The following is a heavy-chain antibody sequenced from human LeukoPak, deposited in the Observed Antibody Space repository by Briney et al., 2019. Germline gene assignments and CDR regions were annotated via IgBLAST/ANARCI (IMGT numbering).Heavy chain of an antibody. CDR2: ITSSGSPT. J-gene: IGHJ3*02. Sequence: QPGGSLRLSCAASGFTFSTYAMGWVRQAPGKGLEWISFITSSGSPTFYADSVKGRFTIFRDTAKNSLFLQMNNLRGEDTAVYYCARDISSSTRAFDIWGQGTMVTVS. V-gene: IGHV3-48*03. D-gene: IGHD2-15*01. CDR1: GFTFSTYA. CDR3: ARDISSSTRAFDI.